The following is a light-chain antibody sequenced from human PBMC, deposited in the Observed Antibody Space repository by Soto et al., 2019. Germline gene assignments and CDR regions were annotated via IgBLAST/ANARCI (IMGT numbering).Light chain of an antibody. V-gene: IGKV3-15*01. J-gene: IGKJ4*01. Sequence: EVVMTQSPATLSVSPGERVTFSCRASQSVTTNLAWYQHKPGQSPRLLISDASTGASGIPPRFNGSGSGTEFTLTIDRLQSADFAVYYCQQYDRWPVTFGGGTKV. CDR1: QSVTTN. CDR2: DAS. CDR3: QQYDRWPVT.